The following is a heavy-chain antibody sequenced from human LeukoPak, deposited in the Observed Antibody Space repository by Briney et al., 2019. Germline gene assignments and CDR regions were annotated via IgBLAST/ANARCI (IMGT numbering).Heavy chain of an antibody. J-gene: IGHJ6*03. Sequence: GGSLRLSCAASGFTFDDYAMHWVRQAPGKGLEWASGISWNSGSLGYADSVKGRFTISRDNAKNSLYLQMNSLRAEDMALYYCARGGNYYYYMDVWGKGTTVTVSS. V-gene: IGHV3-9*03. D-gene: IGHD3-16*01. CDR1: GFTFDDYA. CDR2: ISWNSGSL. CDR3: ARGGNYYYYMDV.